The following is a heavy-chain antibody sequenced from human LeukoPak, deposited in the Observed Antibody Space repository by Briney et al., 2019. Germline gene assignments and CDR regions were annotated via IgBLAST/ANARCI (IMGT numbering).Heavy chain of an antibody. CDR2: IYYSGNI. CDR3: ARSRGNYMDWYFDL. Sequence: SETLSLTCTVSGGSISSYYWSWIRQPPGKGLEWIGYIYYSGNINYNPSLKSRVTISVDTSKNQFSLKLSSVTAADTAVYYCARSRGNYMDWYFDLWDRGTLVTVSS. CDR1: GGSISSYY. V-gene: IGHV4-59*08. D-gene: IGHD1-26*01. J-gene: IGHJ2*01.